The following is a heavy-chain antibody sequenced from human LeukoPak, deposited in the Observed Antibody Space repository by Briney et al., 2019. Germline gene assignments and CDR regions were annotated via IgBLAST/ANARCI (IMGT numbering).Heavy chain of an antibody. V-gene: IGHV4-4*02. CDR1: GGSISSSNW. CDR3: ARESYDSSGYLLY. J-gene: IGHJ4*02. D-gene: IGHD3-22*01. CDR2: IYHSGST. Sequence: SETLSLTCAVSGGSISSSNWWSWVRQPPGKGLEWIGEIYHSGSTNYNPSLKSRVTISVDKSKNQFSLKLSSVTAADTAVYYCARESYDSSGYLLYWGQGTLVTVPS.